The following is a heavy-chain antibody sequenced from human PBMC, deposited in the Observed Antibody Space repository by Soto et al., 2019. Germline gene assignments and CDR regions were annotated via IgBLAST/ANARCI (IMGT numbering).Heavy chain of an antibody. CDR1: GGSISSYY. Sequence: SETLSLTCTVSGGSISSYYWSWIRQPPGKGLEWIGYIYYSGSTNYNPSLKSRVTISVDTSKNQFSLKLSSVTAADTAVYYCARYGSGSYYNRAPYYYGMDVWGQGTTVTVSS. CDR2: IYYSGST. J-gene: IGHJ6*02. CDR3: ARYGSGSYYNRAPYYYGMDV. V-gene: IGHV4-59*01. D-gene: IGHD3-10*01.